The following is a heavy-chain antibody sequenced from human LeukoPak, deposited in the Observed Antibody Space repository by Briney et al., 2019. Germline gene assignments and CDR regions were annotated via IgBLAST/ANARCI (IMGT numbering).Heavy chain of an antibody. CDR3: ARSPRITMVRGVNTGDY. CDR1: GGSISSSSYY. Sequence: PSETLSLTCTVSGGSISSSSYYWGWIRQPPGKGLEWIGSIYYSGSTYYNPSLKSRVTISVDTSKNQFSLKLSSVTAADTAVYYCARSPRITMVRGVNTGDYWSQGTLVTVSS. CDR2: IYYSGST. V-gene: IGHV4-39*01. J-gene: IGHJ4*02. D-gene: IGHD3-10*01.